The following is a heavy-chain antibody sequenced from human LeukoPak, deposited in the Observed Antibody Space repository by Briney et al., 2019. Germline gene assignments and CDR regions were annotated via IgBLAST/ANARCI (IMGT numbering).Heavy chain of an antibody. CDR3: AGGRWISGNYYNFDY. CDR1: GGSISSDNW. D-gene: IGHD1-14*01. J-gene: IGHJ4*02. Sequence: SGTLSLTCAVSGGSISSDNWWTWVRQPPGKGLEWIGEIYHSGRTNYNPSLKSRVTVSVDKSKNQFSLKLNSVTAADTAVYYCAGGRWISGNYYNFDYWSQGTLVTVSS. V-gene: IGHV4-4*02. CDR2: IYHSGRT.